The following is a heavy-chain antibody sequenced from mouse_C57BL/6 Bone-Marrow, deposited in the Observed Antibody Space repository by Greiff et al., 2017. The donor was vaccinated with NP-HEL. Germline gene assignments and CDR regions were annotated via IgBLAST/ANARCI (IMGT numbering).Heavy chain of an antibody. Sequence: QVQLQQSGAELVRPGASVKLSCKASGYTFTDYYINWVKQRPGQGLEWIARIYPGSGNTYYNEKFKGKATLTAEKSSSTAYMQLSSLTSEDSAVYFCARRGGIYYDYDGYFDYWGQGTTLTVSS. CDR1: GYTFTDYY. CDR3: ARRGGIYYDYDGYFDY. D-gene: IGHD2-4*01. CDR2: IYPGSGNT. J-gene: IGHJ2*01. V-gene: IGHV1-76*01.